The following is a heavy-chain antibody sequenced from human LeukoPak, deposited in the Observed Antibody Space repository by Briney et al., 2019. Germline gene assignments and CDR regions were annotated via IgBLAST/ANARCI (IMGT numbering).Heavy chain of an antibody. Sequence: ASVKVSCKASGYTFTGYYMHWVRQAPGQGLEWMGWINPNSGGTNYAQKFQGRVTMTRDTSISTAYMELSRLRSDDTAVYYCARDWGAAGELFDYWGQGTLVTVSS. J-gene: IGHJ4*02. V-gene: IGHV1-2*02. CDR2: INPNSGGT. CDR3: ARDWGAAGELFDY. D-gene: IGHD3-10*01. CDR1: GYTFTGYY.